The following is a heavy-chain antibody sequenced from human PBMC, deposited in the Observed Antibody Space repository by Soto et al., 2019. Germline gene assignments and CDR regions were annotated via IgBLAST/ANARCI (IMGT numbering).Heavy chain of an antibody. D-gene: IGHD2-2*01. CDR3: ARDIVLVPAATYYYYGMDV. Sequence: ASVKVSCKASGYTFTSYGISWVRQAPGQGLEWMGWISAYNGNTNYAQKLQGRVTMTTDTSTSTAYMELRSLRSDDTAVYYCARDIVLVPAATYYYYGMDVWGQGTTVTSP. CDR2: ISAYNGNT. V-gene: IGHV1-18*01. CDR1: GYTFTSYG. J-gene: IGHJ6*02.